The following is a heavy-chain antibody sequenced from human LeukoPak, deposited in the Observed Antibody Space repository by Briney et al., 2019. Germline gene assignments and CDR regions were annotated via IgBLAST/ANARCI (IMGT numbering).Heavy chain of an antibody. CDR2: INPNSGGT. J-gene: IGHJ1*01. CDR3: ARGYPLSTTAAGTYFQH. Sequence: GASVKVSCKASGYTFSGYYMHWVRQAPGQGLEWMGWINPNSGGTNYAQKFQGRVTMTRDTSISTVYMELSRLRSDDTAVYYCARGYPLSTTAAGTYFQHWGQGTLVTVSS. V-gene: IGHV1-2*02. D-gene: IGHD6-13*01. CDR1: GYTFSGYY.